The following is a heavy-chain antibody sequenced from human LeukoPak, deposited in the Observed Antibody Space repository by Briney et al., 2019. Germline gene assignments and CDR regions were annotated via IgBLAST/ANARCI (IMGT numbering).Heavy chain of an antibody. V-gene: IGHV1-2*02. CDR3: ARERGGVDAFDI. D-gene: IGHD3-10*01. CDR1: GYTFTGYY. CDR2: INPNSGGT. J-gene: IGHJ3*02. Sequence: ASVKVSCKASGYTFTGYYMHWVRQAPGQGLEWMGWINPNSGGTNYAQKFQGRVTMTRDTSTSTVYMELSSLRSEDTAVYYCARERGGVDAFDIWGQGTMVTVSS.